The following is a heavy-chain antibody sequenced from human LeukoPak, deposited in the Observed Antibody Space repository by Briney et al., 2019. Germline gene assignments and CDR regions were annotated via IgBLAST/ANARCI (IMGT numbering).Heavy chain of an antibody. CDR2: ISSSSVSI. D-gene: IGHD4-17*01. Sequence: GGSLRLSCAASRFTFSSYSMNWVRQAPGKGLEWVSYISSSSVSIYYADSVKGRFTISRDNAKNSLYLQMNSLRAEDTAVYYCAREPLGPLYGDYDMDWYFDLRGRGTLVTVSS. V-gene: IGHV3-21*05. CDR1: RFTFSSYS. J-gene: IGHJ2*01. CDR3: AREPLGPLYGDYDMDWYFDL.